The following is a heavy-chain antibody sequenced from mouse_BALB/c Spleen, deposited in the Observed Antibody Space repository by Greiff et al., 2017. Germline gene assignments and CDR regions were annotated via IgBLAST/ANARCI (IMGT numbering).Heavy chain of an antibody. J-gene: IGHJ3*01. CDR3: ARDRVGRFAY. CDR2: IWAGGST. CDR1: GFSLTSYG. V-gene: IGHV2-9*02. D-gene: IGHD1-1*02. Sequence: VMLVESGPGLVAPSQSLSITCTVSGFSLTSYGVHWVRQPPGKGLEWLGVIWAGGSTNYNSALMSRLSISKDNSKSQVFLKMNRLQTDDTAMYYCARDRVGRFAYWGQGTLVTVSA.